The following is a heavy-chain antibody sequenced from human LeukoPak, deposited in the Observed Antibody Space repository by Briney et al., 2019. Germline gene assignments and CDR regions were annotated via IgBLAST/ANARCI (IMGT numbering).Heavy chain of an antibody. Sequence: SETLSLTCTVSGGSMSGFFWTWIRQPPGRELEWIGSIYYSGSSTKYNPSLKSRVTISVDTSKSQFSLNLNSATAADTAVYYCARTSRHFYGSGTNLTPWPAGMDVWGQGTTVSVSS. CDR3: ARTSRHFYGSGTNLTPWPAGMDV. D-gene: IGHD3-10*01. J-gene: IGHJ6*02. V-gene: IGHV4-59*01. CDR2: IYYSGSST. CDR1: GGSMSGFF.